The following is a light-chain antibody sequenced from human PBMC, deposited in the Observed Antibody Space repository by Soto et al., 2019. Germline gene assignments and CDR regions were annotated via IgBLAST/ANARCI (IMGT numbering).Light chain of an antibody. CDR3: SSYTSTNTVV. V-gene: IGLV2-14*01. J-gene: IGLJ2*01. CDR2: EVS. CDR1: SSDVGGDKY. Sequence: QSALTQPASVSGSPGQSITISCTGTSSDVGGDKYVSWYQQHPDKAPKLIIYEVSSRPSGVSNRFSGSKSANTASLTISGLQAEDEADYYCSSYTSTNTVVFGGGTKLTVL.